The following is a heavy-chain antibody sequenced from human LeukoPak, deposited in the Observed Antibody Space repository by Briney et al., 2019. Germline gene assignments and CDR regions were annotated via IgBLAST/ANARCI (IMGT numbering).Heavy chain of an antibody. J-gene: IGHJ4*02. CDR2: ISSSSSYI. D-gene: IGHD3-22*01. Sequence: GGSLRLSCAASGFTFSSYSMNWVRQAPGKGLEWVSSISSSSSYIYYADSVKGRFTISRDNSKNTLYLQMNSLRAEDTAVYYCARATSGYYFDYWGQGTLVTVSS. CDR1: GFTFSSYS. CDR3: ARATSGYYFDY. V-gene: IGHV3-21*01.